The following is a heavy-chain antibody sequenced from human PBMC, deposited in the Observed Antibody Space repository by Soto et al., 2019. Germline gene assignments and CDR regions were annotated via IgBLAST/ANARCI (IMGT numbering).Heavy chain of an antibody. CDR1: GYTFSTYG. D-gene: IGHD6-6*01. CDR2: ISVYNGNT. Sequence: ASVKVSFKASGYTFSTYGINWLRQAPGQGLEWMGWISVYNGNTNYAQKFQDRVTLTTDTFTSTAYMEVRTLRSDDTAVYYCGRVGSGSSPADYWGQGTLVTVSS. CDR3: GRVGSGSSPADY. J-gene: IGHJ4*02. V-gene: IGHV1-18*01.